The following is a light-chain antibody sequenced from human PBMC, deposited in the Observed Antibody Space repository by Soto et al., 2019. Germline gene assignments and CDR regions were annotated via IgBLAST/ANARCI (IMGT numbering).Light chain of an antibody. CDR2: NVS. CDR3: SSYTSSNTDG. J-gene: IGLJ1*01. Sequence: QSALTQPASVSGSPGQSIAISCTGTSSDVGGYNSVSWYQQHPGKAPKLMIYNVSNRPSGVSDRFSGSKSGNTASLTISGLQAEDEADYYCSSYTSSNTDGFGTGTKVTVL. V-gene: IGLV2-14*03. CDR1: SSDVGGYNS.